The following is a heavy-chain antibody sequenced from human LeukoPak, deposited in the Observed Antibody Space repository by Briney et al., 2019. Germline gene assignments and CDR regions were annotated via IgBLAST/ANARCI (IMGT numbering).Heavy chain of an antibody. CDR3: VREYPASFDY. CDR2: INSDGSST. J-gene: IGHJ4*02. V-gene: IGHV3-74*01. Sequence: PGGSLRLSCAASGFTFSSYWMHWVRQAPGKGLVWVSRINSDGSSTNYAGSVKGRFTISRDNAKNTLYLQMNSLRAEDTAVYYCVREYPASFDYWGQGTLVTVSS. CDR1: GFTFSSYW.